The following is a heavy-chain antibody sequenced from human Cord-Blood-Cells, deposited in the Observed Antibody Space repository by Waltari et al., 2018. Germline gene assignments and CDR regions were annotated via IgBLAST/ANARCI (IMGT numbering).Heavy chain of an antibody. CDR3: ARDRSIDIVATNWFDP. Sequence: QVQLVPSGAEVKTPGSSVNAPCKASGGTFSSHAISWVRQAPGQGLEWMGGIIPIFGTANYAQKFQGRVTITADESTSTAYMELSSLRSEDTAVYYCARDRSIDIVATNWFDPWGQGTLVTVSS. CDR2: IIPIFGTA. CDR1: GGTFSSHA. J-gene: IGHJ5*02. D-gene: IGHD5-12*01. V-gene: IGHV1-69*01.